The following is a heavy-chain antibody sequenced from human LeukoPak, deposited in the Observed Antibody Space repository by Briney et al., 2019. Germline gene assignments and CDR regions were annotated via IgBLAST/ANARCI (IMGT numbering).Heavy chain of an antibody. CDR2: INPSGGST. V-gene: IGHV1-46*01. Sequence: ASVKVSCKASGYTFTNYHMHWVRQAPGQGLEWMGIINPSGGSTNYAQKFQGRVTITADKSTSTAYMELSSLRSEDTAVYYCARLSYGWGAFDIWGQGTMVTVSS. D-gene: IGHD1-26*01. J-gene: IGHJ3*02. CDR1: GYTFTNYH. CDR3: ARLSYGWGAFDI.